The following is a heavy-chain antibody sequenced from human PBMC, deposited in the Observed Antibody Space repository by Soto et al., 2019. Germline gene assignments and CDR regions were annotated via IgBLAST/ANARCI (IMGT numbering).Heavy chain of an antibody. D-gene: IGHD3-16*01. Sequence: EVQLVESGGGLVQPGGSLRLSCAASGFTFSNYWMHWVRQAPGKGPVWVSRINTDGSTTNYADSVKGRFTISRANAKNTLYLQTNSLGAEDTAVYDCARDLGGYASHWGQGTLVTVSS. CDR1: GFTFSNYW. CDR2: INTDGSTT. V-gene: IGHV3-74*01. CDR3: ARDLGGYASH. J-gene: IGHJ4*02.